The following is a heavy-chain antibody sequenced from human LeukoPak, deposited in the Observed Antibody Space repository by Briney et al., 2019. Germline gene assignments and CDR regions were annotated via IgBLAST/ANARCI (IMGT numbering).Heavy chain of an antibody. D-gene: IGHD2-15*01. J-gene: IGHJ3*02. Sequence: PGGSLRLSCAASGFTFSSYAMHWVRQAPGKGLEWVAVISYDGSNKYYADSVKGRFTISRDSSKNTLYLQMNTLRAEDTAVYYCAREYSRADAFDIWGQGTLVTVSS. CDR2: ISYDGSNK. CDR1: GFTFSSYA. CDR3: AREYSRADAFDI. V-gene: IGHV3-30*14.